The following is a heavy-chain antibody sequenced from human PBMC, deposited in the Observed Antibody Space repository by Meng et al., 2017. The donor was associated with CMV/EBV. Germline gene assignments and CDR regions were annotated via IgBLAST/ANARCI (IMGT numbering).Heavy chain of an antibody. D-gene: IGHD1-26*01. V-gene: IGHV3-21*01. CDR1: GFTFSGYS. CDR2: ISSSSYI. CDR3: ARAPGSYYDY. J-gene: IGHJ4*02. Sequence: GESLKISCAASGFTFSGYSMNWVRQAPGKGLEWVSSISSSSYIYYADSVKGRFTISRDNAKNSLYLQMNSLRAEDTAVYYCARAPGSYYDYWGQGTLVTVSS.